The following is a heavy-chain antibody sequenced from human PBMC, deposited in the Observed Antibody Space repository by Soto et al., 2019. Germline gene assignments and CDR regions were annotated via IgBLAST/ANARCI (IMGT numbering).Heavy chain of an antibody. V-gene: IGHV1-46*01. J-gene: IGHJ6*02. D-gene: IGHD2-15*01. Sequence: ASLNVSCKASGYTFTSYYMHCVRQAPGQGLEWMGIISPSGGSTSYAQKFQGRVTMTRDTSTSAVYMELSSLRSEDTAVYYCARFCGGSCLAGMDVWGQGTTVTVAS. CDR1: GYTFTSYY. CDR3: ARFCGGSCLAGMDV. CDR2: ISPSGGST.